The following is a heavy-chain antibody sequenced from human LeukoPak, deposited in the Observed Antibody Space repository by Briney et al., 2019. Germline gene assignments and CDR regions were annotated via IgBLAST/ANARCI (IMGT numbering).Heavy chain of an antibody. D-gene: IGHD3-16*02. CDR2: INPNSGGT. V-gene: IGHV1-2*02. Sequence: ASVKVSCKTSGYTFTDYYIHWVRQAPGQGLEWMGWINPNSGGTYYAQKFQGRVTVTRDTSISTAYVELSRLRSDDTAVYYCARDQALNIIVGVIVGAFDIWGQGTVVTVSS. CDR3: ARDQALNIIVGVIVGAFDI. J-gene: IGHJ3*02. CDR1: GYTFTDYY.